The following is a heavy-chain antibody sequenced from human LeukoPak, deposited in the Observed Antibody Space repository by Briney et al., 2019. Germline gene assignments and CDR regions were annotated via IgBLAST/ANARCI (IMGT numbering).Heavy chain of an antibody. Sequence: GGSLRLPCAASGFTFSSYGMHWVRQAPGKGLEWVAVISYDGSNKYYADSVKGRFTISRDNSKNTLYLQMNSLRAEDTAVYYCAKDGTVTTGTFDYWGQGTLVTVSS. V-gene: IGHV3-30*18. CDR1: GFTFSSYG. J-gene: IGHJ4*02. D-gene: IGHD4-17*01. CDR3: AKDGTVTTGTFDY. CDR2: ISYDGSNK.